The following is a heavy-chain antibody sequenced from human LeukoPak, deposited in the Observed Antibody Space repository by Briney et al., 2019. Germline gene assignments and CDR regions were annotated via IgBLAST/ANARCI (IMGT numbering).Heavy chain of an antibody. V-gene: IGHV3-30*04. Sequence: GGSLRLSCAASGFTFSSYATHWVRQAPGKGLEWVAVISYDGSNKYYADSVKGRFTISRDNSKNTLYLQMNSLRAEDTAIYYCARDYQYGYSTNWYHLAQIDYWGQGTLVTVSS. CDR1: GFTFSSYA. J-gene: IGHJ4*02. D-gene: IGHD2/OR15-2a*01. CDR3: ARDYQYGYSTNWYHLAQIDY. CDR2: ISYDGSNK.